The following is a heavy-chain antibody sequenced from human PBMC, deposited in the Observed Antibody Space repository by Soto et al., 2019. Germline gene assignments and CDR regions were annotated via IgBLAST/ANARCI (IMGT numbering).Heavy chain of an antibody. CDR3: ARSYSSTLENWFDP. Sequence: ESLKICFKTAGYSFLNYWIGWVRQIPGKGLEWMGIIYPGDSDARYSPSLKSRVTISVDTSKNQFSLKLSSVTAADTAVYYCARSYSSTLENWFDPWGQGTLVTVSS. V-gene: IGHV5-51*01. CDR2: IYPGDSDA. J-gene: IGHJ5*02. CDR1: GYSFLNYW. D-gene: IGHD6-13*01.